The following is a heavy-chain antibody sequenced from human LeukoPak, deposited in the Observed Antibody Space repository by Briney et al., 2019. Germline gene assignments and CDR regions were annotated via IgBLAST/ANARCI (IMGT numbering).Heavy chain of an antibody. CDR2: IIPIFGTA. Sequence: SVKVSCKASGGTFSSYAISWVRQAPGQGLEWMGGIIPIFGTANYAQKFQGRVTITADESTSTAYMELSSLRPEDTAVYYCARAVYYYGSGSPDYYYGMDVWGKGTTVTVSS. D-gene: IGHD3-10*01. J-gene: IGHJ6*04. CDR3: ARAVYYYGSGSPDYYYGMDV. V-gene: IGHV1-69*13. CDR1: GGTFSSYA.